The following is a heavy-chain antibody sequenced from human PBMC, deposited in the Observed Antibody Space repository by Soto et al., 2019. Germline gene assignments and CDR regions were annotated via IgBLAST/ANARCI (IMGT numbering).Heavy chain of an antibody. Sequence: SETLSLTCTVSGGSISSGGYYWSWLRQHPGKGLEWIGYIYYSGSTYYNPSLKSRVTISVDTSKNQFSLRLSSVTAADTAVYYSARECYYDSSGCRWGMYVWGQGTTVTVSS. D-gene: IGHD3-22*01. CDR3: ARECYYDSSGCRWGMYV. CDR1: GGSISSGGYY. J-gene: IGHJ6*02. CDR2: IYYSGST. V-gene: IGHV4-31*03.